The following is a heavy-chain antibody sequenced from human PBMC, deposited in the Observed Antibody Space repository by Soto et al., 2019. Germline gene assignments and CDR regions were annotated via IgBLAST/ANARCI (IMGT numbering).Heavy chain of an antibody. D-gene: IGHD3-9*01. CDR2: IYYSGST. Sequence: PSETLSLTCTVSGGSISSYYWSWIRQPPGKGLEWIGYIYYSGSTNYNPSLKSRVTISVDTSKNQFSLKLSSVTAADTAVYYCARVNYDILTGYSKFDFWGQGTLVTVSS. CDR3: ARVNYDILTGYSKFDF. CDR1: GGSISSYY. J-gene: IGHJ4*02. V-gene: IGHV4-59*01.